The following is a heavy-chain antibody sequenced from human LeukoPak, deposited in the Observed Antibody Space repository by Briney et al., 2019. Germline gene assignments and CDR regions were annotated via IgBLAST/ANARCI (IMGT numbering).Heavy chain of an antibody. CDR2: IYYSGST. D-gene: IGHD3-16*01. Sequence: PSETLSLTCTVSGGSISSYYWSWIRQPPGKGLEWIGYIYYSGSTNYNPSLKSRVTISVDTSKNQFSLKLSSVTAADTAVYYCARSQERDYGGYFDYWGQGTLVTVSS. J-gene: IGHJ4*02. CDR1: GGSISSYY. CDR3: ARSQERDYGGYFDY. V-gene: IGHV4-59*08.